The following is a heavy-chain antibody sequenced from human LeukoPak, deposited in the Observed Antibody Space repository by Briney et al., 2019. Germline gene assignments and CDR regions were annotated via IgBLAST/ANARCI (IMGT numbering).Heavy chain of an antibody. J-gene: IGHJ6*03. Sequence: PGGSLRLSCAASGFTFSDYYMSWIRQAPGKGREWVSYISSSGSTIYYADSVKGRFTISRDNAKNSLYLQMNSLRAEDTAVYYCARSSHDYSNYGYYYYYMDVWGKGTTVTVSS. D-gene: IGHD4-11*01. CDR3: ARSSHDYSNYGYYYYYMDV. CDR2: ISSSGSTI. V-gene: IGHV3-11*01. CDR1: GFTFSDYY.